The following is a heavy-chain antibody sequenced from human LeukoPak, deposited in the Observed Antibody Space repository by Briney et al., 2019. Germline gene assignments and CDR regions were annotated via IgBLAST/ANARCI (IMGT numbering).Heavy chain of an antibody. V-gene: IGHV3-48*02. J-gene: IGHJ4*02. CDR3: ARGDSYYDPPFYFDY. D-gene: IGHD3-22*01. CDR2: ISSSSSTI. CDR1: GFTFSSYS. Sequence: GGSLRLSCAASGFTFSSYSMNWVRQAPGKGLEWVSYISSSSSTIYYADSAKGRFTISRDNAKNSLYLQMNSLRDEDTAVYYCARGDSYYDPPFYFDYWGQGTLVTVSS.